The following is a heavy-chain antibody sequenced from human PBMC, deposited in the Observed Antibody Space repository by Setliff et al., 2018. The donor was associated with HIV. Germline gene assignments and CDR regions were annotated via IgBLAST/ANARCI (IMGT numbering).Heavy chain of an antibody. D-gene: IGHD1-1*01. J-gene: IGHJ3*01. Sequence: ASVKVSCKASGYTFSGDYIHWVRQAPGQGLEWMGWINTYNGNTNYAQKVKGRVTMTTDTSTSTAYLELRSLRSDDTAVYFCARNKLSDAFDVWGPGTVVTVSS. CDR3: ARNKLSDAFDV. V-gene: IGHV1-18*04. CDR2: INTYNGNT. CDR1: GYTFSGDY.